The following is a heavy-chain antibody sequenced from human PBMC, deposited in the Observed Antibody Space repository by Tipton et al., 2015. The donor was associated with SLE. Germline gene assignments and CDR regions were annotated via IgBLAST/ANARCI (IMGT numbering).Heavy chain of an antibody. J-gene: IGHJ4*02. D-gene: IGHD3-22*01. CDR2: IIPIFGTA. CDR3: AMTYYYDSSGYYVYFDY. V-gene: IGHV1-69*01. CDR1: GGTFSSYA. Sequence: QSGAEVKKPGSSVKVSCKASGGTFSSYAISWVRQAPGQGLEWMGGIIPIFGTANYAQKFQGRVTITADESTSTAYMELSSLRSEDTAVYYCAMTYYYDSSGYYVYFDYWGQGTLVTVSS.